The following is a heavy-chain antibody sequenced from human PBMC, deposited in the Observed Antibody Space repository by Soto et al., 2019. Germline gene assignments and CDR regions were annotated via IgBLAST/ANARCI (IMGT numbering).Heavy chain of an antibody. CDR3: AKKGRGQQLSYYYYGMDV. Sequence: EVQLLESGGGLVQPGGSLRLSCAASGFTFSSYAMSWVRQAPGKGLEWVSAISGSGGSTYYADSVKGRFTISRDNSKNTLYLQMNSLRAEDTAVYYCAKKGRGQQLSYYYYGMDVWGQETTVTVSS. V-gene: IGHV3-23*01. D-gene: IGHD6-13*01. CDR1: GFTFSSYA. CDR2: ISGSGGST. J-gene: IGHJ6*02.